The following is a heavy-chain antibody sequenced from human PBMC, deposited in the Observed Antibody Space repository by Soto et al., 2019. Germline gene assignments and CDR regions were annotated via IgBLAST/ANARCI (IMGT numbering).Heavy chain of an antibody. Sequence: QVQLQESGPGLVKPSETLSLTCTVSGGSISSYYCSWIRQPPGKGLEWIGYIYYSGSTNYNPSLKSRVTISVDTSKNQFSLKLSSVTAADTAVYYCARGQWLPHDSFYIWGQGTMVTVAS. CDR3: ARGQWLPHDSFYI. CDR2: IYYSGST. D-gene: IGHD6-19*01. CDR1: GGSISSYY. V-gene: IGHV4-59*01. J-gene: IGHJ3*02.